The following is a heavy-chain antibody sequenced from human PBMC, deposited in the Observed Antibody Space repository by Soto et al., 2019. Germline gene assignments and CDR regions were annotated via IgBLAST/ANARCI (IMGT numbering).Heavy chain of an antibody. J-gene: IGHJ4*02. CDR3: ARQQTTYPQFDY. CDR1: GGSISSSSYY. Sequence: PSETLSLTCTVSGGSISSSSYYWGWIRQPPGKGLEWIGSIYYSGSTYYNPSLKSRVTISVDTSKNQFSLKLSSVTAADTAVYYCARQQTTYPQFDYWGQGTLVTVSS. V-gene: IGHV4-39*01. D-gene: IGHD4-4*01. CDR2: IYYSGST.